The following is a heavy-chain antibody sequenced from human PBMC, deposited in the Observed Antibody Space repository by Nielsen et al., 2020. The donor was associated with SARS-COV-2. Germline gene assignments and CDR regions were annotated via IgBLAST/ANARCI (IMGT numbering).Heavy chain of an antibody. CDR1: RFTFDDYG. CDR3: ARVYYDSSGYLNYFDY. V-gene: IGHV3-20*01. D-gene: IGHD3-22*01. J-gene: IGHJ4*02. Sequence: GESLKISCAASRFTFDDYGMSWVRQAPGKGLEWVSGINWNGGSTGYADSVKGRFTISRDNAKNSLYLQMNSLRAEDTALYHCARVYYDSSGYLNYFDYWGQGTLVTVSS. CDR2: INWNGGST.